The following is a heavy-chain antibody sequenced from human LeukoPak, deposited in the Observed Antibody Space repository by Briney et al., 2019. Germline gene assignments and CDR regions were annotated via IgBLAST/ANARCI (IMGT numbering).Heavy chain of an antibody. CDR2: ISFDGSNK. D-gene: IGHD3-10*01. V-gene: IGHV3-30*18. Sequence: GGSLRLSCAASAFTFSSYALHWVRQAPGKGLEWVAVISFDGSNKYYADSVKGRFTISRDNSKNTLYLQMNSLRAEDTAVYYCAKDRRLYYYGSGSYFDYLGQGTLVTVSS. J-gene: IGHJ4*02. CDR1: AFTFSSYA. CDR3: AKDRRLYYYGSGSYFDY.